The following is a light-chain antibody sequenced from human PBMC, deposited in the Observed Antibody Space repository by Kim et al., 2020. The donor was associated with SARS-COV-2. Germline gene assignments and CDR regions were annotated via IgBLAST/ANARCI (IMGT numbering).Light chain of an antibody. Sequence: NFMLTQPHSVSKSPGKTVTISCTGSSGSIASNYVQWYQQRPGSAPTTVIYEDNQRPSGVPDRFSGSIDSSSNSASLTISGLKTEDEADYYCQSYDSSNLWVFGGGTQLTVL. CDR3: QSYDSSNLWV. J-gene: IGLJ3*02. CDR2: EDN. V-gene: IGLV6-57*02. CDR1: SGSIASNY.